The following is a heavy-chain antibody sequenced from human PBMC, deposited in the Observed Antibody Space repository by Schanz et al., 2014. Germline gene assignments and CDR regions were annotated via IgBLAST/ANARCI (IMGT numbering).Heavy chain of an antibody. J-gene: IGHJ4*02. CDR3: AKHVRSLTGNDY. V-gene: IGHV3-23*04. CDR2: IGGSGDST. Sequence: EVQLVESGGGLVKPGGSLRLSCAASGFTFSNYSMNWVRQAPGKGLEWVSGIGGSGDSTHYADSVKGRFIISRDNSKNTLYLQVNSLRAEDTAVYYCAKHVRSLTGNDYWGQGTLVNVSS. D-gene: IGHD3-9*01. CDR1: GFTFSNYS.